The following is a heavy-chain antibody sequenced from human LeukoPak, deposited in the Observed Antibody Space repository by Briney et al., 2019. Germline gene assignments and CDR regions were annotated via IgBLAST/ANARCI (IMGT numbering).Heavy chain of an antibody. J-gene: IGHJ5*01. CDR1: GYSFTQFA. Sequence: ASVRVSCKPSGYSFTQFAIHWVRQAPGQGLEWMGWISPNSGHTVYAQKFQGRVTITRNTSTRTAYMELRSLRSEDTAVYFCAKKAKVADRLDWFDSWGQGTLVTVSS. V-gene: IGHV1-8*03. CDR3: AKKAKVADRLDWFDS. D-gene: IGHD6-6*01. CDR2: ISPNSGHT.